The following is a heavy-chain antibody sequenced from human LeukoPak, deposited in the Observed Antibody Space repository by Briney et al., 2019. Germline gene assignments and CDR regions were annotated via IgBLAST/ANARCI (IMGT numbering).Heavy chain of an antibody. CDR3: ARDLRTDSSFSPFDY. J-gene: IGHJ4*02. D-gene: IGHD3/OR15-3a*01. Sequence: QSGGSLRLSCAASGLTLSSYWMSWVRQAPGKGLEWVANINQDVSEINYVDSVKGRFTISRDNGKNSLYLQMNSLRAEDTAVYYCARDLRTDSSFSPFDYWGQGTLVTVSS. V-gene: IGHV3-7*01. CDR1: GLTLSSYW. CDR2: INQDVSEI.